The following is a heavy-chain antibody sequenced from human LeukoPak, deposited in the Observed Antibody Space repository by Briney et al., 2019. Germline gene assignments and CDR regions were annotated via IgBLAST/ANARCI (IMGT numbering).Heavy chain of an antibody. V-gene: IGHV3-72*01. D-gene: IGHD1-14*01. Sequence: GGYLRLSCIASGFTFSDHYMDWVRQAPGEGLEWVGRIRNKANSYTTEYAASVRGRFTVSRDDSENSLYLQMDSLKTEDTAVYYCARGTGSGRYFDYWGQGTLVTVSS. CDR2: IRNKANSYTT. CDR3: ARGTGSGRYFDY. J-gene: IGHJ4*02. CDR1: GFTFSDHY.